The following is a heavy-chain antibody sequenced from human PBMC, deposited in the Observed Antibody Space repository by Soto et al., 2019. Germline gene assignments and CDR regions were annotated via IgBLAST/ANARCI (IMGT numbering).Heavy chain of an antibody. J-gene: IGHJ2*01. CDR1: GYTFTSYD. CDR2: MNPNSGNT. Sequence: QVQLVQSGAEVKKPGASVKVSCKASGYTFTSYDINWVRQATGQGLEWMGWMNPNSGNTGYAQKFQGRVTMTRNTSISTAYMELSSLRSEDTAVYYCARVLAVAGTGAYWYFYLWGRGNLVTVSS. V-gene: IGHV1-8*01. D-gene: IGHD6-19*01. CDR3: ARVLAVAGTGAYWYFYL.